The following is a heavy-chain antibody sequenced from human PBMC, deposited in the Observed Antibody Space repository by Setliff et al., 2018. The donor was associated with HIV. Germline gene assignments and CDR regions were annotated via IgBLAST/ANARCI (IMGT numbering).Heavy chain of an antibody. CDR1: GDSISSDFY. CDR2: IYHSGNT. V-gene: IGHV4-38-2*02. Sequence: PSETLSLTCTVSGDSISSDFYWGWIRQPPGKGLEWIGSIYHSGNTYYMPSLQSRVTISVDMSKNQFSLNLSSVTAADTAVYYCATADFPPPSYIWESYRSGAFDIWGQGTMVTVSS. D-gene: IGHD3-16*02. CDR3: ATADFPPPSYIWESYRSGAFDI. J-gene: IGHJ3*02.